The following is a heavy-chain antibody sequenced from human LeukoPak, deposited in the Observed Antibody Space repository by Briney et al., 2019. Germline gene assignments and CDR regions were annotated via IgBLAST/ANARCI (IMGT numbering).Heavy chain of an antibody. J-gene: IGHJ5*01. CDR3: ARGRGASYSSSWYDF. CDR1: GFTFSNYA. Sequence: PGGSLRLSCAASGFTFSNYAVHWVRQAPGKGLEWVAVISYDGSKKHYADSVKGRFTISRDNSKNTLYLQMNSLNTEDTAVYYCARGRGASYSSSWYDFWGPGDLVTVS. D-gene: IGHD6-13*01. V-gene: IGHV3-30*04. CDR2: ISYDGSKK.